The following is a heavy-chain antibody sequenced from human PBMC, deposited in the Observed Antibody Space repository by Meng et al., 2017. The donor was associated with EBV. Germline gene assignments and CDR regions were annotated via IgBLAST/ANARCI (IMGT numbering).Heavy chain of an antibody. J-gene: IGHJ4*02. Sequence: GQCVESGAEVKTPGDSVRVSRRASGYHFHGYYMHWVRQAPGQGLEWMGRINPNSGGTNYAQKFQGRVTMTRDTSISTAYMELSRLRSDDTAVYYCARVGIAVAGTGDYWGQGTLVTVSS. D-gene: IGHD6-19*01. CDR1: GYHFHGYY. CDR2: INPNSGGT. V-gene: IGHV1-2*06. CDR3: ARVGIAVAGTGDY.